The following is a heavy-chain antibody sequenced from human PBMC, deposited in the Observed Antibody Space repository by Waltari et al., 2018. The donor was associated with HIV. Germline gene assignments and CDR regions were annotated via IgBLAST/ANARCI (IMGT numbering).Heavy chain of an antibody. CDR2: VWFDGSNE. J-gene: IGHJ6*02. D-gene: IGHD3-3*01. Sequence: QVHLVESGGGVVQPGRSLRLSCAASGFPFSSYGIHWVRQAPGKGLEWVAVVWFDGSNEYYADSVRGRFTISRDSSKNTVYLQMNSLRAEDTAVYYCTRDLVEMASTYYSYYGMDVWGQGTTVTVSS. CDR3: TRDLVEMASTYYSYYGMDV. V-gene: IGHV3-33*01. CDR1: GFPFSSYG.